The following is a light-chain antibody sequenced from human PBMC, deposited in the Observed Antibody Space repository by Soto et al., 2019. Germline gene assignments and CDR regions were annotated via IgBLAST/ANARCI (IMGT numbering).Light chain of an antibody. Sequence: QSALTQPASVSGSPGQSITISCTGTSCDIGSYNRVSWYQQHPGKAPKLIIYDVTDRPSGVSNRFSGSKSGTTASLTISGLQAEDEAEYYCSSYTNIKTRACVFGTGTKVTVL. V-gene: IGLV2-14*03. J-gene: IGLJ1*01. CDR1: SCDIGSYNR. CDR2: DVT. CDR3: SSYTNIKTRACV.